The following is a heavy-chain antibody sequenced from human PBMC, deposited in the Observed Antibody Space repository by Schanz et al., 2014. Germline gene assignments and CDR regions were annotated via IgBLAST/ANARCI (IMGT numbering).Heavy chain of an antibody. CDR2: IWFDGTNK. J-gene: IGHJ4*02. D-gene: IGHD6-13*01. Sequence: QVQLVESGGGVVQPGRSLRLSCSASGFTLSSYGMHWVRQAPGKGLEWLAVIWFDGTNKYNADSVKGRFTISRDNSKNTVNLQMNSLRAEDTAVYYCAKEKEEVAADGSFFDYWGQGTLVTVSS. CDR3: AKEKEEVAADGSFFDY. CDR1: GFTLSSYG. V-gene: IGHV3-33*06.